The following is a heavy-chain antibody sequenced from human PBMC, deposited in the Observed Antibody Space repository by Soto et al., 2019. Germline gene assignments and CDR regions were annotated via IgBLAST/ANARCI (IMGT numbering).Heavy chain of an antibody. CDR1: GDIVSNNRAA. J-gene: IGHJ5*01. V-gene: IGHV6-1*01. Sequence: SQTLSLTCAISGDIVSNNRAAWNWIRQSPSRGLEWLGRTYYRSRWYTEYAGSVESRISINPDTSKNQFSLQLSSVTPEDTAVYYCARPDMVGYNWNPRPLDSWGQGTLVTVSS. D-gene: IGHD1-20*01. CDR3: ARPDMVGYNWNPRPLDS. CDR2: TYYRSRWYT.